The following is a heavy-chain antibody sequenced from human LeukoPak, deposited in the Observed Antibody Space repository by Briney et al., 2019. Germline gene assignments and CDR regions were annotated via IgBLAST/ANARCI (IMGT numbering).Heavy chain of an antibody. CDR2: IRSKAYGGTT. CDR3: TRAYDVVVPAAIDY. Sequence: GGSLRLSCTASGFTFGDYAMSWFRQAPGKGLEWVGFIRSKAYGGTTEYAASVKGRFTISRDESKSIAYLQMDSLKTEDTAVYYCTRAYDVVVPAAIDYWGQGTLVTVSS. V-gene: IGHV3-49*03. J-gene: IGHJ4*02. D-gene: IGHD2-2*01. CDR1: GFTFGDYA.